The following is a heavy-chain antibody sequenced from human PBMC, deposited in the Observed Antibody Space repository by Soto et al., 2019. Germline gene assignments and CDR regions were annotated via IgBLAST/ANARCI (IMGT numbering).Heavy chain of an antibody. CDR3: ARGQDIVLMVYAENWSDP. Sequence: SETLSLTCTVSGGSISSGDYYWSWIRQPPGKGLEWIGYIYYSGSTYYNPSLKSRVTISVDTSKNQFSLKLSSVTAADTAVYYCARGQDIVLMVYAENWSDPWGQGNLVTASS. D-gene: IGHD2-8*01. CDR1: GGSISSGDYY. CDR2: IYYSGST. J-gene: IGHJ5*02. V-gene: IGHV4-30-4*01.